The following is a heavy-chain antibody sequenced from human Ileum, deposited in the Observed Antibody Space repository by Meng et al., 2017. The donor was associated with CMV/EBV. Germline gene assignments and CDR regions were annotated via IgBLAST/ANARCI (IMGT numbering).Heavy chain of an antibody. CDR1: GYTFGSQD. CDR3: ARGIDY. J-gene: IGHJ4*02. V-gene: IGHV1-18*01. CDR2: INSYNGDT. Sequence: QVQLVAFGAEVKESGASVKVSCQASGYTFGSQDFTWVRQAPGQGLEWMGWINSYNGDTNYAQKFQGRVTMTTDTSTSTAYMELNSLKSDDTAVYYCARGIDYWGQGTLVTVSS.